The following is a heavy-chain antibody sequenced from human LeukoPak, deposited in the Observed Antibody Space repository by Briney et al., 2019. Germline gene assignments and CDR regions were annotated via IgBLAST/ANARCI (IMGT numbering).Heavy chain of an antibody. D-gene: IGHD3-10*01. CDR1: GFTFSSYS. CDR3: ARTYYYDAFDI. CDR2: ISSSSSTI. J-gene: IGHJ3*02. Sequence: PGGSLRLSCAASGFTFSSYSMNWVRQAPGKGLERVSYISSSSSTIYYADSVKGRFTISRDNAKNSLYLQMNSLRAEDTAVYYCARTYYYDAFDIWGQGTMVTVSS. V-gene: IGHV3-48*01.